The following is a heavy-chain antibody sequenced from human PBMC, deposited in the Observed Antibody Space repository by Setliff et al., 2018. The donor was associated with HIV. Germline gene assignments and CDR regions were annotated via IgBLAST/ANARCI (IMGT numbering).Heavy chain of an antibody. CDR1: GGSISSYY. V-gene: IGHV4-59*01. D-gene: IGHD3-10*01. Sequence: SEILSLTCAVYGGSISSYYWSWIRQPPGRGLEWIGYIYYSGSTNYNPSLKSRVTISVDTSKNQFSLKLSSVTAADTAVYYCARPRSGTYRGHYYYYMDVWGKGTTVTVSS. CDR2: IYYSGST. CDR3: ARPRSGTYRGHYYYYMDV. J-gene: IGHJ6*03.